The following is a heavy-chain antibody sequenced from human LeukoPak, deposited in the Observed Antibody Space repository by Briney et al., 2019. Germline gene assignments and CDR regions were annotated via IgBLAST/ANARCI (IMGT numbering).Heavy chain of an antibody. V-gene: IGHV3-9*01. J-gene: IGHJ3*02. Sequence: GRSLRHSCAASGFTFDDYAMHWVRQAPGKGLEWVSGISWNSGSIGYADSVKGRFTISRDNAKNSLYLQMNSLRAEDTALYYCAKSITMIVEAPILDAFDIWGQGTMVTVSS. CDR1: GFTFDDYA. CDR2: ISWNSGSI. D-gene: IGHD3-22*01. CDR3: AKSITMIVEAPILDAFDI.